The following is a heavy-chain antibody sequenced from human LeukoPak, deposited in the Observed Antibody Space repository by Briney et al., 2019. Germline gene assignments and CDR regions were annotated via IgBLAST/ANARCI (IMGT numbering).Heavy chain of an antibody. V-gene: IGHV4-59*12. CDR1: GGSISSYY. J-gene: IGHJ3*02. CDR2: IYYSGST. Sequence: SETLSLTCTVSGGSISSYYWSWIRQPPGKGLEWIGYIYYSGSTNYNPSLKSRVTISVDTSKNQFSLKLSSVTAADTAVYYCARDRNWNYNLDAFDIWGQGTMVTVSS. CDR3: ARDRNWNYNLDAFDI. D-gene: IGHD1-7*01.